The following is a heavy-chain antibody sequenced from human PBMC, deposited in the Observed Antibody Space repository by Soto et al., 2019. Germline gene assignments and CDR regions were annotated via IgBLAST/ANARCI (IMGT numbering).Heavy chain of an antibody. Sequence: SETLSLTCTVSGDSISSGGYYWSWIRQHPGKGLEWIGYIYSNGYTYYNPSLEGRVTISLDTSKNQFSLKLSSVTAADTAVYYCARRIHLWPITYYFDYWGQGTLVTVSS. V-gene: IGHV4-31*03. D-gene: IGHD5-18*01. CDR2: IYSNGYT. CDR3: ARRIHLWPITYYFDY. CDR1: GDSISSGGYY. J-gene: IGHJ4*02.